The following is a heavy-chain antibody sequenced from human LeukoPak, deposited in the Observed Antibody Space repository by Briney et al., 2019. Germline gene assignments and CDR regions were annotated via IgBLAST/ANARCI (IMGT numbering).Heavy chain of an antibody. CDR1: GFTLSSYA. V-gene: IGHV3-23*01. D-gene: IGHD5-12*01. CDR3: ATTVATRVDY. J-gene: IGHJ4*02. CDR2: ISGSGGRT. Sequence: PGGTLRLSCAASGFTLSSYAMSWVRQVPGKGLKWVSSISGSGGRTYYANSVKGRFTISRDNSKNTLYLQMNSLRAEDTAVYYCATTVATRVDYWGQGTLVTVSS.